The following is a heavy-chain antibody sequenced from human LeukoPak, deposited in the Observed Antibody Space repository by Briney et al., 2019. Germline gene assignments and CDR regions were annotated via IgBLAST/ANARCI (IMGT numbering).Heavy chain of an antibody. CDR1: GGSISSYY. V-gene: IGHV4-59*01. J-gene: IGHJ6*02. Sequence: PLETLSLTCTVSGGSISSYYWSWIRQPPGKGLEWIGYIYYSGSTNYNPSPKSRVTISVDTSKNQFSLKLSSVTAADTAVYYCARDSSPYDFWSGYLPYYYGMDVWGQGTTVTVSS. D-gene: IGHD3-3*01. CDR2: IYYSGST. CDR3: ARDSSPYDFWSGYLPYYYGMDV.